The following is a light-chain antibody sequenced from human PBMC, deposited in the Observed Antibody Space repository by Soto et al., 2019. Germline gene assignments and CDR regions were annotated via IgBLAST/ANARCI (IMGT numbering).Light chain of an antibody. Sequence: ETVLTQSPGTLSFSPGERVTLSCRTSQSAPSTNLAWYQQKPAQAPRLLIYGASTRATGIPARFSGGGSGTEFTLAISSLQSADFAVYYCQQYNDWPLTFGGGTKVEIK. CDR1: QSAPSTN. J-gene: IGKJ4*01. CDR2: GAS. V-gene: IGKV3-15*01. CDR3: QQYNDWPLT.